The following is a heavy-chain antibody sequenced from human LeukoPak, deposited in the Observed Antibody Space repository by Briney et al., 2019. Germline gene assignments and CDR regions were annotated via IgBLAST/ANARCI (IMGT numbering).Heavy chain of an antibody. Sequence: GGSLRLSCAASGFTFDDYGMSWVRQAPGKGLEWVSYISSSGSTIYYADSVKGRFTIFRDNAKNSLYLQMNSLRAEDTAVYYCARDKVVTAMHYYYYGMDVWGQGTTVTVSS. D-gene: IGHD2-21*02. V-gene: IGHV3-48*03. CDR1: GFTFDDYG. CDR3: ARDKVVTAMHYYYYGMDV. J-gene: IGHJ6*02. CDR2: ISSSGSTI.